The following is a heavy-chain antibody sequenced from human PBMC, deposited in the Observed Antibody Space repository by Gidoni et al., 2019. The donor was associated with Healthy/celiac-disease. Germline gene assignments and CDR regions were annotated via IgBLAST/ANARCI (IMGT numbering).Heavy chain of an antibody. CDR3: ARLTVTTVYGMDV. D-gene: IGHD4-17*01. CDR2: IYYSGST. V-gene: IGHV4-30-4*01. Sequence: QVQLQESGPGLVKPSQTLSLTCTVSGGSISSVDYYWSWIRQPPGKGLEWIGYIYYSGSTYYNPSLKGRVTISVDTSKNQFSLKLSSVTAADTAVYYCARLTVTTVYGMDVWGQGTTVTVSS. CDR1: GGSISSVDYY. J-gene: IGHJ6*02.